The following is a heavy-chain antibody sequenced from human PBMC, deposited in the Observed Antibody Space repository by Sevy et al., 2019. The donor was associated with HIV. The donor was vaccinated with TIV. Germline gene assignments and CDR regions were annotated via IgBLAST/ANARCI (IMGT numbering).Heavy chain of an antibody. CDR3: AKDRSHIIMIRGVVIFDY. J-gene: IGHJ4*02. Sequence: GGSLRLSCAASGFTFSSYAMSWVRQAPGMGLEWVSAISGSGNTYYADSVKGRFTISRDNPKNTLFLQMNSLRAEDTAVYYCAKDRSHIIMIRGVVIFDYWGQGTLVTVSS. D-gene: IGHD3-10*01. CDR1: GFTFSSYA. V-gene: IGHV3-23*01. CDR2: ISGSGNT.